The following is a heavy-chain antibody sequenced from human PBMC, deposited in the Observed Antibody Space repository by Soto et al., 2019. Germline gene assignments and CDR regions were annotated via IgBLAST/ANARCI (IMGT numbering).Heavy chain of an antibody. V-gene: IGHV1-3*01. Sequence: QVQLVQSGAEVKKPGASVKVSCKASGYTFTSYAMHWVRQAPGQRLEWMGWINAGNGNTQYSQKFQGRVNITRDTSASTDYMELSSLRSEDTAVYYCARDHGTYGWGSYYTDYGMDVWGQGTTVTVTS. J-gene: IGHJ6*02. CDR2: INAGNGNT. CDR1: GYTFTSYA. D-gene: IGHD3-10*01. CDR3: ARDHGTYGWGSYYTDYGMDV.